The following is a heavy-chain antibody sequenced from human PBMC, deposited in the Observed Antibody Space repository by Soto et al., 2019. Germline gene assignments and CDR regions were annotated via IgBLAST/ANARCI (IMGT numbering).Heavy chain of an antibody. J-gene: IGHJ5*02. Sequence: QVQLVESGGGVVQPGRSLRLSCAASGFTFSSYGMHWVRQAPGKGLEWVAVIWYDGSNKYYADSVKGRFTISRDNSKNTLYLQMNSLRAEDTAVYYCAREVVVVPAAIQRGGWFDPWGKGTLVTVSS. D-gene: IGHD2-2*01. CDR1: GFTFSSYG. CDR2: IWYDGSNK. CDR3: AREVVVVPAAIQRGGWFDP. V-gene: IGHV3-33*01.